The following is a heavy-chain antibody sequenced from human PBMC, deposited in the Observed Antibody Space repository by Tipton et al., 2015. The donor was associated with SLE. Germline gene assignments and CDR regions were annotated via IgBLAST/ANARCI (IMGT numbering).Heavy chain of an antibody. Sequence: GLVKPSETLSLICNVSGHSISSGYYWGWIRQFPGKGLEWIGSFYHSGSTYYNPSLKSRLNISVDRSNNQFSLKLTSVTAADTAVYYCARVGAASGARYFDPWGQGMLVTVSS. CDR2: FYHSGST. J-gene: IGHJ5*02. D-gene: IGHD3-16*01. V-gene: IGHV4-38-2*02. CDR3: ARVGAASGARYFDP. CDR1: GHSISSGYY.